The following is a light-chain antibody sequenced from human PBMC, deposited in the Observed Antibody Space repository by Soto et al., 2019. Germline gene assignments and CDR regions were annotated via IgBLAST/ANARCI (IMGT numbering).Light chain of an antibody. CDR3: QHYSRYWT. V-gene: IGKV1-5*01. CDR2: DAT. J-gene: IGKJ1*01. Sequence: DIPMTQSPSTLSASVGERVTITCRASQSISRWLAWYQQKPGKAPKLLIHDATSLESGVPSRFSGSGSGTEFTLTIRSLQPDYFATYYCQHYSRYWTFGQGTKVEIK. CDR1: QSISRW.